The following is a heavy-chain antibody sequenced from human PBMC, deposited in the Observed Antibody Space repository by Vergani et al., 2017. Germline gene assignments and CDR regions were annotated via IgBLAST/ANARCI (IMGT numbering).Heavy chain of an antibody. J-gene: IGHJ5*02. CDR3: ARSPHGYTYGGYISQFDP. Sequence: VQLVESGGGVVQPGRSLRLSCAASGFTFDDYAMHWVRQPPGKGLEWVSGINWNSGTIGYADSVKGRFTISRDNAKNSLYLQMNSLRAEDTAVYFCARSPHGYTYGGYISQFDPWGQGTLVTVSS. D-gene: IGHD5-18*01. V-gene: IGHV3-9*01. CDR2: INWNSGTI. CDR1: GFTFDDYA.